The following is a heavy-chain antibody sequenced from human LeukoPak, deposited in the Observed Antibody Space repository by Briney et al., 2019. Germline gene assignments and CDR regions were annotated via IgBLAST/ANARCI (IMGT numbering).Heavy chain of an antibody. V-gene: IGHV3-13*01. Sequence: GGSLRLSCAASGFTFSSYDMHWVRQATGKGLEWASAIGTAGDTYYPGSVKGRFTISRENAKNSLYLQMNSLRAGDTAVYYCARYGSGSYEGGYDAFDIWGQGTMVTVSS. D-gene: IGHD3-10*01. CDR3: ARYGSGSYEGGYDAFDI. CDR1: GFTFSSYD. CDR2: IGTAGDT. J-gene: IGHJ3*02.